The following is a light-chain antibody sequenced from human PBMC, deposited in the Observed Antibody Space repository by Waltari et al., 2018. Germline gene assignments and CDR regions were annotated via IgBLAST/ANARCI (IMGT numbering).Light chain of an antibody. CDR2: DVT. Sequence: QSALTQFASVSGSPGQSITISCTGTSSDVGGYNLVSCYQPHPGRAPKLIIYDVTKRPSGVSNRFSGSKSGNTASLTISGLQAEDEADYYCCSFAGSISVFTVFGTGTTVTVL. CDR3: CSFAGSISVFTV. V-gene: IGLV2-23*02. J-gene: IGLJ1*01. CDR1: SSDVGGYNL.